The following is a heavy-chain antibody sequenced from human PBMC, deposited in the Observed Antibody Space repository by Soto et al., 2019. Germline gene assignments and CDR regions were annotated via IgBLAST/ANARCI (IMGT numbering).Heavy chain of an antibody. Sequence: PSETLSLTCTVSGGSVSSGSYYWSWIRQPPGKGLEWIGYIYYSGSTNYNPSLKSRVTISVDTSKNQFSLKLSSVTAADTAVYYCARAGLGYCSGGSCYWSLNWFDPWGQGTRVTFSS. CDR2: IYYSGST. J-gene: IGHJ5*02. D-gene: IGHD2-15*01. V-gene: IGHV4-61*01. CDR1: GGSVSSGSYY. CDR3: ARAGLGYCSGGSCYWSLNWFDP.